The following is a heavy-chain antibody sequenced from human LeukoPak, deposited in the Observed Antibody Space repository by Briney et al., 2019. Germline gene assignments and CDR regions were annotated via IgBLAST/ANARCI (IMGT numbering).Heavy chain of an antibody. Sequence: PSETLSLTCTVSGGSISSSSYYWGWIRRPPGKGLEWIGSIYYSGSTYYNPSLKSRVTISVDTSKNQFSLKLSSVTAADTAVYYCASQLITGTTNYYFDYWGQGTLVTVSS. CDR3: ASQLITGTTNYYFDY. D-gene: IGHD1-7*01. V-gene: IGHV4-39*01. CDR2: IYYSGST. J-gene: IGHJ4*02. CDR1: GGSISSSSYY.